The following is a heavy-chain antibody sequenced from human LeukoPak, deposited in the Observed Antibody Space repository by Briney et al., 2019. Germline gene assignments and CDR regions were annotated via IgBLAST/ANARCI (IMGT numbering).Heavy chain of an antibody. CDR3: ARGIDLIGPYYDFWRRPSNGMDV. CDR1: GFTFSSYT. CDR2: IYSGGST. V-gene: IGHV3-53*01. Sequence: GGSLRLSCAASGFTFSSYTMNWVRQAPGKGLEWVSVIYSGGSTYYADSVKGRFTISRDNSKNTLYLQMNSLRAEDTAVYYCARGIDLIGPYYDFWRRPSNGMDVWGQGTTVTVSS. J-gene: IGHJ6*02. D-gene: IGHD3-3*01.